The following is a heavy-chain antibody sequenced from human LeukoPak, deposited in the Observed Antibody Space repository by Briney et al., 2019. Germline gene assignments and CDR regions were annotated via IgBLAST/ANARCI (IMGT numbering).Heavy chain of an antibody. V-gene: IGHV1-69-2*01. D-gene: IGHD3-3*01. J-gene: IGHJ4*02. CDR3: AIKSQAHGDYDFPY. CDR2: VDPEDGET. CDR1: GYTFTDYY. Sequence: VKISCKVSGYTFTDYYMHWVQQAPGKGLEWMGLVDPEDGETIYAEKFQGRVTVTADTSTDTAYMELSSLRSEDTAVYYCAIKSQAHGDYDFPYWGQGTRVTVSS.